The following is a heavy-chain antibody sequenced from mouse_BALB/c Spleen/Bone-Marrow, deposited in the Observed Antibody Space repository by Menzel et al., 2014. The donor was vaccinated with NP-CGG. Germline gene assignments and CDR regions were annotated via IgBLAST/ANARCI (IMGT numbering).Heavy chain of an antibody. J-gene: IGHJ2*01. V-gene: IGHV5-6-3*01. CDR3: ARDSNDY. CDR1: GFTFSSYG. Sequence: EVKVVESGGGLAQPGGSLKLSCAASGFTFSSYGMSWVRQTPDKRLELVATINSNGGSTYYPDSVKGRFTISRDNAKNTLYLQMSSLKSEDTAMYYCARDSNDYWGQGTTLTVSS. CDR2: INSNGGST.